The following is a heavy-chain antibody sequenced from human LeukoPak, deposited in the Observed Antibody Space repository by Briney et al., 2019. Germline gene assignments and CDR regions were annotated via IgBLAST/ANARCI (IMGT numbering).Heavy chain of an antibody. J-gene: IGHJ4*02. Sequence: PGGSLRLSCAASGFTFSSYSMNWVRQAPGKGLEWVSSISSSSSYIYYADSVKGRFTISRDNAKNSLYLQMNSLRAEDTAVYYCARDPPNDEYYDFWSGYYATNFDYWGQGTLVTVSS. CDR3: ARDPPNDEYYDFWSGYYATNFDY. CDR2: ISSSSSYI. V-gene: IGHV3-21*01. CDR1: GFTFSSYS. D-gene: IGHD3-3*01.